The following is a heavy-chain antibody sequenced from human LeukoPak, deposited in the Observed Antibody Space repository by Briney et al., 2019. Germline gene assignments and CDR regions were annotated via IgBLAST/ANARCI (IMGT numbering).Heavy chain of an antibody. CDR2: INPNSGST. CDR1: GYTFTGYY. Sequence: ASVKVSCKASGYTFTGYYMHWVRQAPGQGLEWMGWINPNSGSTNYAQKFQGRVTMTRDTSISTAYMELSRLRSDDTAVYYCARLGHCSSTSCYSNDYWGQGTLVTVSS. D-gene: IGHD2-2*01. V-gene: IGHV1-2*02. CDR3: ARLGHCSSTSCYSNDY. J-gene: IGHJ4*02.